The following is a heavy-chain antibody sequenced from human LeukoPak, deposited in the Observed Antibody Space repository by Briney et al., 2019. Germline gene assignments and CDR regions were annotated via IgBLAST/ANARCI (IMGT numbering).Heavy chain of an antibody. CDR2: ISSNGGIT. V-gene: IGHV3-64D*09. CDR1: GFTFSNYA. J-gene: IGHJ4*02. Sequence: GGSLKLSCSASGFTFSNYAMHWVRQAPGKGLEYVSDISSNGGITYYADSVKGRFTVSRDNSKNMLYLQMNSLRAEDTAVYYCVKDKYPVVVAATLDYWGQGILVTVSS. CDR3: VKDKYPVVVAATLDY. D-gene: IGHD2-15*01.